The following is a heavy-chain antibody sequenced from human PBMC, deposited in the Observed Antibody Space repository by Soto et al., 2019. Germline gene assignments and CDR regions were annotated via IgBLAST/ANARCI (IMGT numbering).Heavy chain of an antibody. CDR2: NYYSGSN. J-gene: IGHJ4*02. D-gene: IGHD3-10*01. Sequence: QVQLQESGPGLVKPSQTLSLTCTVSGGSISSGGYSWSWIRQHPGKGLGWIGYNYYSGSNDYNPCLKSRVTITVDTSMNKFSLKLSSVTAADTAVYYCARGPGTMAKIDYWGQGTLVTVSS. V-gene: IGHV4-31*03. CDR1: GGSISSGGYS. CDR3: ARGPGTMAKIDY.